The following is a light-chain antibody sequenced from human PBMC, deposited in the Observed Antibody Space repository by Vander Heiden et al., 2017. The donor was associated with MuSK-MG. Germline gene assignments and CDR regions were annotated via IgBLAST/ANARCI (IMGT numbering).Light chain of an antibody. CDR3: QHRDNWDPTIA. V-gene: IGKV3-11*01. CDR1: QSVSTY. CDR2: DAS. Sequence: EIVLTQSPATLSLSPGERATLSCRASQSVSTYLVWYQMKPGQAPRLLIYDASKRATGSTARFSGSGDGTDVNLSISSLEPEDFEVYYCQHRDNWDPTIAFGGGTKVEIK. J-gene: IGKJ4*01.